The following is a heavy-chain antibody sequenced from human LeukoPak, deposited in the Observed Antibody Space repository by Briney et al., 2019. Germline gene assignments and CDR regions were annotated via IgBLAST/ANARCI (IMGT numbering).Heavy chain of an antibody. Sequence: PGGSLRLSCAAAGFTFSSYEMNWVRQAPGEGREWGSYISSSSSTIYYADSVKGRFTISRDNAKNSLCLQMNSLRAEDTAVYYCARSSRELGGYAPWDLMPPFDYGGQGTLVTVSS. J-gene: IGHJ4*02. CDR1: GFTFSSYE. D-gene: IGHD1-7*01. CDR3: ARSSRELGGYAPWDLMPPFDY. CDR2: ISSSSSTI. V-gene: IGHV3-48*01.